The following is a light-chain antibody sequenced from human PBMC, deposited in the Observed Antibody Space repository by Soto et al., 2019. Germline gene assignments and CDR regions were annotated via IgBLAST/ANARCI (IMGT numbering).Light chain of an antibody. CDR1: QTIIRY. J-gene: IGKJ3*01. Sequence: DIQMTQSPSSLSASVGDSVTITCRASQTIIRYLNWYQQKPGRAPNLLIYAASSLQSGVPTRFSGIGSGPEDTLTISSLQPVDFATYYCQQSYSTLFTCGPGTKVDIK. CDR3: QQSYSTLFT. CDR2: AAS. V-gene: IGKV1-39*01.